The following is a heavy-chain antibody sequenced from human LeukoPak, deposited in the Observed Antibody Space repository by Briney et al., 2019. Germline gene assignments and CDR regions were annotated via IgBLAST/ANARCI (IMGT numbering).Heavy chain of an antibody. CDR3: ARIRYEGGWGFDY. CDR2: INPKGGGT. J-gene: IGHJ4*02. Sequence: ASVKVSCKASGYTLTGYYMHWARQAPGQGLEWMGWINPKGGGTKYAQKFQGRVTMTRDTSISTAYMDLSRLRSDDTAVYYCARIRYEGGWGFDYWGQGTLVTVSS. V-gene: IGHV1-2*02. CDR1: GYTLTGYY. D-gene: IGHD6-19*01.